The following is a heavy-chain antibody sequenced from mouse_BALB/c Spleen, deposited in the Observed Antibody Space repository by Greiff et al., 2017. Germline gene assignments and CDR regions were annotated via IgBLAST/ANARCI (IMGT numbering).Heavy chain of an antibody. J-gene: IGHJ4*01. CDR3: ARPYTCGSRYWALDY. V-gene: IGHV5-17*02. CDR2: ISSGSSTI. Sequence: EVQLVESGGGLVQPGGSRKLSCAASGFTFSSFGMHWVRQAPEKGLEWVAYISSGSSTIYYADTVKGRFTISRDNPKNTLFLQMTSLRSEDTAMYYCARPYTCGSRYWALDYWGQGTSVTVSS. D-gene: IGHD1-1*01. CDR1: GFTFSSFG.